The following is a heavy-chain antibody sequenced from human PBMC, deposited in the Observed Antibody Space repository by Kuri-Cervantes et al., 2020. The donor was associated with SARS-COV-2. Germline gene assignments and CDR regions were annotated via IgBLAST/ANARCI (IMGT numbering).Heavy chain of an antibody. Sequence: ASVKVSCKASGYTFTGYYMHWVRQAPGQGLEWMGWINPNSGGTNYAQKFQGRVTMTRDTSISTAYMELSRLRSDDTDVYYCARDDILELGIDYWGQGTLVTVSS. CDR1: GYTFTGYY. D-gene: IGHD1-7*01. CDR2: INPNSGGT. V-gene: IGHV1-2*02. CDR3: ARDDILELGIDY. J-gene: IGHJ4*02.